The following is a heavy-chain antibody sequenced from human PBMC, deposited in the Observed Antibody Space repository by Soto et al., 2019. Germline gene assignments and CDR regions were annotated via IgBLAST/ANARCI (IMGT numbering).Heavy chain of an antibody. CDR2: FNYIGST. J-gene: IGHJ5*02. Sequence: SETLSLTCTVSGGSISSSPYYLGWIRQSPGRGLEWIGSFNYIGSTSYNPSLKSRVTISADRSKNQFALKLSSVTAADTAVYYCARRLYCRGDSSVDLRFGPSGLRILVTGSS. CDR1: GGSISSSPYY. D-gene: IGHD2-15*01. V-gene: IGHV4-39*01. CDR3: ARRLYCRGDSSVDLRFGP.